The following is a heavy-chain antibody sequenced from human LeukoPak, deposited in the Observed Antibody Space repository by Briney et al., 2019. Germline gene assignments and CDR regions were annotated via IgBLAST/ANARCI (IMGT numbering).Heavy chain of an antibody. J-gene: IGHJ4*02. D-gene: IGHD3-10*01. CDR2: ISADSAAT. CDR3: ARKSASGNYPLDY. V-gene: IGHV3-23*01. Sequence: PGGSLRLSCAASGFNFGSYSMTWVRQAPGKGLEWVSAISADSAATFYADSVKGRFTISRDNGRNTVFLQMSSLRAEDTALYYCARKSASGNYPLDYWGQGTLVTVSS. CDR1: GFNFGSYS.